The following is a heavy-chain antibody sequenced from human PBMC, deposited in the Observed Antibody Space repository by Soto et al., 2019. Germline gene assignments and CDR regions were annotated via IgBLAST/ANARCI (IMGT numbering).Heavy chain of an antibody. CDR2: IWYDGSNK. Sequence: QVQLVESGGGVVQPEGSLRLSCTTSGFTFNTYGMYWVRQAPGKGLEWVAIIWYDGSNKYYGDSVKGRFTISRDNSKNTLYLQMNSLRAEDTALYYCARGDCTGAYCYSWPFNYGVDVWGQGTTVTVSS. CDR1: GFTFNTYG. CDR3: ARGDCTGAYCYSWPFNYGVDV. D-gene: IGHD2-8*02. V-gene: IGHV3-33*08. J-gene: IGHJ6*02.